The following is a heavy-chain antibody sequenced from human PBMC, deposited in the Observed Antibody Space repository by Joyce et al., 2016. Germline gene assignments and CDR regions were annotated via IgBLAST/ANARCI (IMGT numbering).Heavy chain of an antibody. J-gene: IGHJ4*02. V-gene: IGHV3-15*01. CDR1: GFNFDNGW. CDR2: IKSKIDGGTT. CDR3: TTESPHFDY. Sequence: EVQLVESGGGLVKPGGSLRLSCVGSGFNFDNGWISGVRQAPGKGLEWVGRIKSKIDGGTTDYDAPVKGRFSISRDDSKNTLYLQMNSLKTEDTAVYYCTTESPHFDYWGQGTLVTVSS.